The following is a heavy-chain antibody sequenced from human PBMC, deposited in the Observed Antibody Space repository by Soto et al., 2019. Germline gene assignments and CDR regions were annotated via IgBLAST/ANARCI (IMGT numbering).Heavy chain of an antibody. CDR3: ARDRKGYCSSTSCYDAFDI. V-gene: IGHV1-46*01. CDR1: GYTFTSYY. J-gene: IGHJ3*02. D-gene: IGHD2-2*01. Sequence: ASVKVSCKASGYTFTSYYMHWVRQAPGQGLEWMGIINPSGGSTSYAQKFQGRVTMTRDTSTSTVYMELSSLRSEDTAVYYCARDRKGYCSSTSCYDAFDIWGQGTMVTVSS. CDR2: INPSGGST.